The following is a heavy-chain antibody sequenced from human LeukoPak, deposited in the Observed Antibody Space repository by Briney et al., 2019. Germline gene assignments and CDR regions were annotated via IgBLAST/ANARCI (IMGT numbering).Heavy chain of an antibody. Sequence: GGSLRLSCAAFGFTFSSYWMSWVRQAPGKGLEWVANIKQDGSEKYYVDSVKGRFTISRDNAKNSLYLQMNSLRAEDTAVYYCAELGVTMIGGVWGKGTTVTISS. CDR2: IKQDGSEK. J-gene: IGHJ6*04. V-gene: IGHV3-7*01. CDR3: AELGVTMIGGV. CDR1: GFTFSSYW. D-gene: IGHD3-10*02.